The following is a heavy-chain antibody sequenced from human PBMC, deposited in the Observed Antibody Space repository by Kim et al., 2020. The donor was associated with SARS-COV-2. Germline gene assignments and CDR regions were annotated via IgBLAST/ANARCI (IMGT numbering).Heavy chain of an antibody. CDR2: FYYSGRT. J-gene: IGHJ3*01. CDR1: AGSISSGGYY. V-gene: IGHV4-31*03. D-gene: IGHD3-10*01. CDR3: ARDLMVGGLCGVFAL. Sequence: SETLSLTCTVSAGSISSGGYYWSWIRQHPGKGPEWIGYFYYSGRTYYNPSLKSRVTISVDTSKNQFSLRLNSVTDADTAVYYCARDLMVGGLCGVFALWGDGTMGTLST.